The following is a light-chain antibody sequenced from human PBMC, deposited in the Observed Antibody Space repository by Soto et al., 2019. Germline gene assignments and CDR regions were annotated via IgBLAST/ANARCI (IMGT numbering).Light chain of an antibody. Sequence: EIVMTQSPATLSVSPGERATLSCRASQSVSSNLAWYQQKPGQAPRLLIYGASTRATGIPARFSGSGSGTEITLTISSLQSEDFAVYYCQQYNNWHQTFGQGTKMEIK. CDR3: QQYNNWHQT. J-gene: IGKJ2*01. CDR1: QSVSSN. V-gene: IGKV3-15*01. CDR2: GAS.